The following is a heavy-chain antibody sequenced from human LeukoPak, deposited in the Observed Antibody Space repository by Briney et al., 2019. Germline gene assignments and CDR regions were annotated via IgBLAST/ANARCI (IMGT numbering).Heavy chain of an antibody. CDR2: ITPSFGTA. D-gene: IGHD2-15*01. CDR1: GCTFSSYA. Sequence: ASVKVSFKASGCTFSSYAISWLRQPPGQGLELMGGITPSFGTANYAQKSQGRVTITSDKSTSTAYMELSSLRSEATAVYYCAREAPSCSGGSCYGDYFDYWGQGTLVTVSS. J-gene: IGHJ4*02. CDR3: AREAPSCSGGSCYGDYFDY. V-gene: IGHV1-69*06.